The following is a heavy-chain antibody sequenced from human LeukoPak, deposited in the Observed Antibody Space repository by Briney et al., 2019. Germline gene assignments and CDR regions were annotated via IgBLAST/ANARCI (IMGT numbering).Heavy chain of an antibody. CDR1: GGSFSGYY. J-gene: IGHJ5*02. V-gene: IGHV4-34*01. Sequence: PSETLSLTCAVYGGSFSGYYWSWIRQPPGKGPEWIGEINHSGSTNYNPSLKSRVTISVDTSKNQFSLKLSSVTAADTAVYYCARGVRRYCSSTSCSAGRWFDPWGQGTLVTVSS. CDR3: ARGVRRYCSSTSCSAGRWFDP. CDR2: INHSGST. D-gene: IGHD2-2*01.